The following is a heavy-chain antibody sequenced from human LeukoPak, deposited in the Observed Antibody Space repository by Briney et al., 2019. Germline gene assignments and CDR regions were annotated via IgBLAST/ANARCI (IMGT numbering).Heavy chain of an antibody. J-gene: IGHJ4*02. CDR3: ARDPYSEDIVVVVAARLDY. D-gene: IGHD2-15*01. CDR2: IWYDESNK. V-gene: IGHV3-33*01. CDR1: GFTFSTYG. Sequence: GGSLRLSCVASGFTFSTYGMHWVRQAPGKGLEWVAVIWYDESNKYYGDSVKGRFSISRDNSKNTLYLQMNSLRAEDTAMYYCARDPYSEDIVVVVAARLDYWGQGTLVTVSS.